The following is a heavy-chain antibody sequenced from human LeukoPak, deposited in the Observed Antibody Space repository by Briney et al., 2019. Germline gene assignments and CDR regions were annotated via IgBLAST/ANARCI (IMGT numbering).Heavy chain of an antibody. CDR3: TRGGSSGPEGWFDP. CDR1: GYTFRNYG. CDR2: ISPYNGNT. V-gene: IGHV1-18*01. Sequence: ASVKVSCTTSGYTFRNYGITWVRQAPGQGLEWMGWISPYNGNTRYAQKVQGRVTMTTDTSTSTAYIELRSLRSDDTAVYYCTRGGSSGPEGWFDPWAQGTLVTVSS. J-gene: IGHJ5*02. D-gene: IGHD6-19*01.